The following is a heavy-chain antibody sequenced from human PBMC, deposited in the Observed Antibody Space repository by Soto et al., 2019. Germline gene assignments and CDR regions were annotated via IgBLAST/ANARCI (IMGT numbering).Heavy chain of an antibody. D-gene: IGHD1-26*01. CDR3: AKYTGTYRDH. J-gene: IGHJ4*02. Sequence: GGSLRLSCAASGLSFSTYSMSWVRQAPGRGLEWVSPITSGSSVTFYADSVKGRFTISRDNAKKSLYLQMNSLRAEDTAVYYCAKYTGTYRDHSGKGTLVTVSS. CDR1: GLSFSTYS. CDR2: ITSGSSVT. V-gene: IGHV3-21*01.